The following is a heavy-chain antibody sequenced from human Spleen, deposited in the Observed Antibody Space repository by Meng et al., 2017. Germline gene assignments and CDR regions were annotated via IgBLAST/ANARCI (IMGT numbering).Heavy chain of an antibody. J-gene: IGHJ4*02. CDR1: GGSFSGYY. V-gene: IGHV4-34*01. CDR3: ARGPTTMAHDFDY. D-gene: IGHD4-11*01. CDR2: ITHSGST. Sequence: QGKLQHGGAGLLKPSETLYLTCEVYGGSFSGYYWSWIRQPPGKGLEWIGEITHSGSTNYNPSLKSRVTISVDTSQNNLSLKLSSVTAADSAVYYCARGPTTMAHDFDYWGQGTLVTVSS.